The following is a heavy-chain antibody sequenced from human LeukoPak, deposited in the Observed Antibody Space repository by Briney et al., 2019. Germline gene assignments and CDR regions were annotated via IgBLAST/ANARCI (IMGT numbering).Heavy chain of an antibody. V-gene: IGHV3-21*01. J-gene: IGHJ4*02. CDR3: ARHTRYSSNLEPGR. CDR2: ISSSSSYI. D-gene: IGHD6-13*01. Sequence: PGGSLRLTCAASGFTFSSYAMSWVRQAPGKGLEWVSSISSSSSYIYYADSVKGRFTISRDNAKNSLYLQMNSLRAEDTAVYYCARHTRYSSNLEPGRWGQGTLVTVSS. CDR1: GFTFSSYA.